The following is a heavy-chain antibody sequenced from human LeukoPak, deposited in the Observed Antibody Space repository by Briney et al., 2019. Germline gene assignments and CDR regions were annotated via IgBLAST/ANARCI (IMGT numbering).Heavy chain of an antibody. CDR1: GFTFSSYG. CDR3: ARANAGGDYGGAYYYYGMDV. CDR2: IWYDGSNK. J-gene: IGHJ6*02. V-gene: IGHV3-33*01. Sequence: GRSLRLSCAASGFTFSSYGMHWVRQAPGKGLEWVAVIWYDGSNKYYADSVKGRFTISRDNSKNTLYLQMNSLRAEDTAVYYCARANAGGDYGGAYYYYGMDVWGQGTTVTVSS. D-gene: IGHD4-23*01.